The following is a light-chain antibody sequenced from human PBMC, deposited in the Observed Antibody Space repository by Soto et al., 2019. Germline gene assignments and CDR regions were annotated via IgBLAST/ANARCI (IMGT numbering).Light chain of an antibody. CDR1: QSVSSN. CDR2: GAS. V-gene: IGKV3-15*01. J-gene: IGKJ4*01. CDR3: QQYNNWPRIT. Sequence: EIVMTQSPATLSVSPGERATLSCRASQSVSSNLAWYQQKPGQAPRLLIYGASTRATGIPARFSGSGSGTEFTLTISSLQSEDFAVYYCQQYNNWPRITFGGVTKVDIK.